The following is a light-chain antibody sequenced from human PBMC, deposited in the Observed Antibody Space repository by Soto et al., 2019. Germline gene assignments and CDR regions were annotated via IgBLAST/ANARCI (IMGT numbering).Light chain of an antibody. J-gene: IGLJ1*01. CDR3: CSYAGSSPYV. V-gene: IGLV2-23*02. CDR1: SSDVGSYNL. CDR2: EVS. Sequence: QSVLTQPASVSGSPGQSITISCTGTSSDVGSYNLVSWYQQHPGKAPKLMIYEVSKRPSGVSNRFSGSKSGNTASLTISGLQAEDEPDYYCCSYAGSSPYVFGTGTKVXXL.